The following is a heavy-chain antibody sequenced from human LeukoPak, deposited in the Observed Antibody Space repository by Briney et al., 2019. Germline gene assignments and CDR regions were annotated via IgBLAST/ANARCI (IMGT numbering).Heavy chain of an antibody. D-gene: IGHD3-22*01. Sequence: GGSLRLSCAASGFTFSSYAMHWVRQAPGKGLEYVSAISSNGGSTYYANSVKGRFTISRDNSKNTLYLQMGSLRAEDMAVYYRARTYRDYYDSSGYYDWFDPWGQGTLVTVSS. CDR1: GFTFSSYA. CDR3: ARTYRDYYDSSGYYDWFDP. CDR2: ISSNGGST. J-gene: IGHJ5*02. V-gene: IGHV3-64*01.